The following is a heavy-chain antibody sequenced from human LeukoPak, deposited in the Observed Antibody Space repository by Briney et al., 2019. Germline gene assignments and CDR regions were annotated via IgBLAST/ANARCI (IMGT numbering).Heavy chain of an antibody. Sequence: PSETLSLTCTVSGVSISSGSYYWGWIRQPPGKGLEYIGSFHYNGSTYYNPSLKSRVTISVGTSKNQFSLKLSSVTAADTAVYYCASPFFDFWGQGTLVTVSS. CDR2: FHYNGST. V-gene: IGHV4-39*01. J-gene: IGHJ4*02. CDR1: GVSISSGSYY. CDR3: ASPFFDF.